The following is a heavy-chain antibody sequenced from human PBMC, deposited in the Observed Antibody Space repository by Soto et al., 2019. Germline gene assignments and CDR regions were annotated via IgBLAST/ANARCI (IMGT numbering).Heavy chain of an antibody. CDR3: ARIAASGRGWDV. CDR2: IKQDGSEE. V-gene: IGHV3-7*01. CDR1: GFTFSSYW. D-gene: IGHD6-13*01. Sequence: EVQLVESGGGLVQPGGSLRLSCVDSGFTFSSYWMSWVRQARVKGLEWVGNIKQDGSEENYVDSGKGKFTISRDNAKNSMYLQMNSLRAEDTAVYYCARIAASGRGWDVWGQGTTVVVSS. J-gene: IGHJ6*02.